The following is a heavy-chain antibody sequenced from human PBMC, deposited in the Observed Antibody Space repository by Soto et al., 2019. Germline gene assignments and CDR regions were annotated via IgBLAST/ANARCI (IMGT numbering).Heavy chain of an antibody. V-gene: IGHV3-11*01. CDR1: GFKVTDYY. J-gene: IGHJ6*03. Sequence: QAQLVESGGGLVKPGGSLTLSCAVSGFKVTDYYMSWIRQAPGKGLDWVAMISRSGNTIHYADSVNGRFTISKDNAKNSLYLQMTSLSPEDTAVYYCARGEGVFLYYYMDVWGKGTTVIVSS. D-gene: IGHD2-8*01. CDR3: ARGEGVFLYYYMDV. CDR2: ISRSGNTI.